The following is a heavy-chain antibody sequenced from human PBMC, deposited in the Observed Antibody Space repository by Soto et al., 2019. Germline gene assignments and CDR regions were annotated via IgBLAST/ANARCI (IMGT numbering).Heavy chain of an antibody. Sequence: EVQLLESGGGLVQPGGSLRLSCVASGFTFSNYAMSWVRQIPGKGLEWVSTITGTGGRTQYADSVKGRFTISRDNSKHTLFLQMNSLRGEDTAVYYCGKDEDLVEAFWGQGTLVTVSS. V-gene: IGHV3-23*01. CDR3: GKDEDLVEAF. CDR2: ITGTGGRT. D-gene: IGHD1-26*01. J-gene: IGHJ4*02. CDR1: GFTFSNYA.